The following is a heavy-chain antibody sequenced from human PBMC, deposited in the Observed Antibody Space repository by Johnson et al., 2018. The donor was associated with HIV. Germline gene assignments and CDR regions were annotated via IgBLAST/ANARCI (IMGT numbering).Heavy chain of an antibody. D-gene: IGHD6-13*01. Sequence: VQLVESGGGVIQPGGSLRLSCAASGFTFSNYGMHWVRQAPGKGLEWVAFIRYDGDITYYVDSVKGRFTISRDNSKNTLYLQMNSLSAGDTAGYYCARGGIATAGTRDAFDMWGQGTLVTVSS. CDR3: ARGGIATAGTRDAFDM. CDR1: GFTFSNYG. CDR2: IRYDGDIT. J-gene: IGHJ3*02. V-gene: IGHV3-30*02.